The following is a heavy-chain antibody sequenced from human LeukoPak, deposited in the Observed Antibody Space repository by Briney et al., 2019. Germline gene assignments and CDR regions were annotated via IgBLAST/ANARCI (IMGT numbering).Heavy chain of an antibody. D-gene: IGHD2-15*01. V-gene: IGHV3-21*01. CDR1: GFTFSSYS. CDR3: ASGCGSCYSDGMDV. J-gene: IGHJ6*02. Sequence: GGSLRLSCAASGFTFSSYSMNWVRQAPGKGLEWVSSISSSSSYIYYADSVKGRFTISRDNAKNSLYLQTNSLRAEDTAVYYCASGCGSCYSDGMDVWGQGTTVTVSS. CDR2: ISSSSSYI.